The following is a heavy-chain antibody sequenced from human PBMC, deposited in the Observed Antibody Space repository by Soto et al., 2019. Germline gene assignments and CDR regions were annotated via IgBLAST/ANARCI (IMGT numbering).Heavy chain of an antibody. V-gene: IGHV3-21*01. CDR1: GFTFSSYS. CDR2: ISSSSSYI. D-gene: IGHD1-7*01. J-gene: IGHJ4*02. Sequence: GGSLRLSCAASGFTFSSYSMNWVRQAPGKGLEWVSSISSSSSYIYYADSVKGRFTISRDNAKNSLYLQMNSLRAEDTAVYYCARDELELPADCDYWGKGTLATAPQ. CDR3: ARDELELPADCDY.